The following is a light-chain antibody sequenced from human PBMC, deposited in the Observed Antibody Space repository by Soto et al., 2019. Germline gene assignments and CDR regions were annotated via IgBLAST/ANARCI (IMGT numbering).Light chain of an antibody. CDR3: SSDTSSSTLYV. Sequence: QSVLTQPPSLPGSPGQSLTISFTGTSRDVAGYNYVSWYQQHPGNAPKQVFCCVSNLASGVTNRFCNTKSANTASLTISGLQAEDEAGYYCSSDTSSSTLYVFGKGTNVSV. CDR1: SRDVAGYNY. CDR2: CVS. J-gene: IGLJ1*01. V-gene: IGLV2-14*01.